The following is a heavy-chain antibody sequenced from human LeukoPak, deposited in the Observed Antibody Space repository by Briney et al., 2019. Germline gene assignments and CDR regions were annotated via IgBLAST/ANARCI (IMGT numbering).Heavy chain of an antibody. V-gene: IGHV1-2*06. CDR1: GYTFTGYY. D-gene: IGHD2-21*01. CDR2: INPKSGGT. CDR3: ARDEYCGGDCYSNWFDP. J-gene: IGHJ5*02. Sequence: ASVKVSCKASGYTFTGYYIHWVRQAPGQGLEWMGRINPKSGGTNYAQNFQGRVTMTRDTSISTAYMELSRLRSDDTAVYYCARDEYCGGDCYSNWFDPWGQGTLVTVSS.